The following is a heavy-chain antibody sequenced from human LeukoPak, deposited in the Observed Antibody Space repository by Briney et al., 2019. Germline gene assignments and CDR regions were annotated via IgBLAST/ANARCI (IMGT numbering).Heavy chain of an antibody. J-gene: IGHJ4*02. CDR2: ISSSSSYI. Sequence: SGGSLRLSCAASGFTFSSYSMNWVRQAPGKGLEWVSSISSSSSYIYYADPVKGRFTISRDNAKNSLYLQMNSLRAEDTAVYYCAREGGEVYFDYWGQGTLVTVSS. D-gene: IGHD3-16*01. CDR3: AREGGEVYFDY. CDR1: GFTFSSYS. V-gene: IGHV3-21*01.